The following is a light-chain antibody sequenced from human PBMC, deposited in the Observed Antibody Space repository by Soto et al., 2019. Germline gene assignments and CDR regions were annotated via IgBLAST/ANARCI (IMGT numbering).Light chain of an antibody. V-gene: IGKV1-5*03. Sequence: IQISQSPSTLSASVGDSVTITCRASQSISSWLAWYQQKPGKAPKLLIYRASTLQRGVPSRFSGSGSGTEFTLAISSLKHDDFATYYCQQYNDNWTFGQGTRVDIK. CDR1: QSISSW. J-gene: IGKJ1*01. CDR3: QQYNDNWT. CDR2: RAS.